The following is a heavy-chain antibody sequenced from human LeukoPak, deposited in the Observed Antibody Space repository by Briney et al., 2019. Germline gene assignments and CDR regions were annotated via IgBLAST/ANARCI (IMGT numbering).Heavy chain of an antibody. V-gene: IGHV3-23*01. CDR3: AKDFYHYYGSGSYYNLGAFDI. J-gene: IGHJ3*02. Sequence: GGSLRLSCAASGFTFSSYSINWVRQAPGKGLEWVSAISGSGGSTYYADSVKGRFTISRDNSKNTLYLQMNSLRAEDTAVYYCAKDFYHYYGSGSYYNLGAFDIWGQGTMVTVSS. CDR2: ISGSGGST. CDR1: GFTFSSYS. D-gene: IGHD3-10*01.